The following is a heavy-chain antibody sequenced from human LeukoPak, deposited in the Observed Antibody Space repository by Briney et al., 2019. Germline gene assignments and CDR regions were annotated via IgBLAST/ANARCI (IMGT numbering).Heavy chain of an antibody. Sequence: PGGSLRLSCAASGFTFSSYWMSWVRQAPGKGLEWVANIKQDGSEKYYVDSVKGRFTISRDNAKNSLYLQMNSLRAEDTAVYHCARARAELLWFGELYRFDPWGQGTLVTVS. CDR2: IKQDGSEK. D-gene: IGHD3-10*01. CDR3: ARARAELLWFGELYRFDP. CDR1: GFTFSSYW. V-gene: IGHV3-7*01. J-gene: IGHJ5*02.